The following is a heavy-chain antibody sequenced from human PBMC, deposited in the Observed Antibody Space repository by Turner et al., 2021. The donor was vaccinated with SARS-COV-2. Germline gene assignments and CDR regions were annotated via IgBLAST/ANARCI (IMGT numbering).Heavy chain of an antibody. CDR3: ASFGGDYVFDY. CDR1: GGTFSSYA. V-gene: IGHV1-69*01. Sequence: VQLVQSGAGVKKPGSSVKVSCKASGGTFSSYAIRWVRQAPGEGLEWMGGIIPIFGTPNYAKKFQGRVTIAADESTSTAYMELSSLRSEDTAVYYCASFGGDYVFDYWGQGTLVTVSS. J-gene: IGHJ4*02. D-gene: IGHD3-10*01. CDR2: IIPIFGTP.